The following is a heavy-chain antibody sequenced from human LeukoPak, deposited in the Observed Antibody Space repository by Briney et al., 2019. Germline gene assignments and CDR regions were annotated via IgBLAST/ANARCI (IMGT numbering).Heavy chain of an antibody. CDR3: ARGFTIFGVVKGPNGY. CDR2: INHSGSP. Sequence: SETLSLTCAVYGGSFSGYYWSWIRQPPGKGLEWIGEINHSGSPNYNPSLKSRVTISVDTSKNQFSLKLSSVTAADTAVYYCARGFTIFGVVKGPNGYWGQGTLVTVSS. D-gene: IGHD3-3*01. J-gene: IGHJ4*02. V-gene: IGHV4-34*01. CDR1: GGSFSGYY.